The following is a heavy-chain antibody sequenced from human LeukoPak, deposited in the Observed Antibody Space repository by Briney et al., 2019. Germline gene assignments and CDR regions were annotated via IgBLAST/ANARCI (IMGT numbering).Heavy chain of an antibody. J-gene: IGHJ4*02. CDR2: INSDGINT. Sequence: GGSLRLSCAASGFTFDDYGMSWVRQAPGKGLVWVSRINSDGINTSYADSVKGRFTVSRDNTKNSLYLQMNSLRAEDTAVYYCTMIEWERWRGWGQRTLVTVSS. CDR3: TMIEWERWRG. CDR1: GFTFDDYG. D-gene: IGHD1-26*01. V-gene: IGHV3-74*01.